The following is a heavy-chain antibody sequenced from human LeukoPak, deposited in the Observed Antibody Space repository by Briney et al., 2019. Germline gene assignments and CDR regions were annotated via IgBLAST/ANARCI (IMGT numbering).Heavy chain of an antibody. V-gene: IGHV1-2*02. CDR2: INPNSGGT. CDR1: GYTFTGYY. Sequence: ASVKVSCKASGYTFTGYYMHWVRQAPGQGLEWMGWINPNSGGTNYAEKFQGRGTMTKDTSIITAYRERSRQRSDYTGVYYCARGGYSGYDSDDWGQGTLVTVAS. CDR3: ARGGYSGYDSDD. D-gene: IGHD5-12*01. J-gene: IGHJ4*02.